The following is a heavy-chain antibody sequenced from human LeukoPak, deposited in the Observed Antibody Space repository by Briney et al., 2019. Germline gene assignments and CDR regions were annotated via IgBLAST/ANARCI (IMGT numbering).Heavy chain of an antibody. J-gene: IGHJ4*02. Sequence: PGGSLRLSCAASGFTFSSYAMSWVRQAPGKGLEWVSAISGSGGSTYYADSVKGRFTISRDNSKNTLCLQMNSLRAEDTAVYYCAKFFGYSGYDSGLFDYWGQGTLVTVSS. CDR1: GFTFSSYA. V-gene: IGHV3-23*01. D-gene: IGHD5-12*01. CDR2: ISGSGGST. CDR3: AKFFGYSGYDSGLFDY.